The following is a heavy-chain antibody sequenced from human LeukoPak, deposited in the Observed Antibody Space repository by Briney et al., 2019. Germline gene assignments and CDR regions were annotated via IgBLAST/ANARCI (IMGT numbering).Heavy chain of an antibody. CDR3: ARDHYDSSGYYYPNWFDP. Sequence: ASVNVSCKASGYTFTSYGISWVRQAPGQGLEWMGWISAYNGNTNYAQKLQGRVTMTTDTSTSTAYMELRSLRSDDTAVYYCARDHYDSSGYYYPNWFDPWGQGTLVTVSS. V-gene: IGHV1-18*01. D-gene: IGHD3-22*01. J-gene: IGHJ5*02. CDR1: GYTFTSYG. CDR2: ISAYNGNT.